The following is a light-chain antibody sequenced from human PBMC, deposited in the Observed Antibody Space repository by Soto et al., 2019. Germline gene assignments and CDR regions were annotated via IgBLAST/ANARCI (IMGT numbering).Light chain of an antibody. J-gene: IGLJ1*01. CDR2: EVT. CDR1: SSDFGSYNY. V-gene: IGLV2-8*01. Sequence: QSALTQPPSASGSPGQSVTISCTGASSDFGSYNYVPWYQQHQGKAPKVIIYEVTKRPSGVPDRFSGSKSGNTAFLTVSGLQAEDEADYYCSSYAGSNTRYLFGSGTKVTVL. CDR3: SSYAGSNTRYL.